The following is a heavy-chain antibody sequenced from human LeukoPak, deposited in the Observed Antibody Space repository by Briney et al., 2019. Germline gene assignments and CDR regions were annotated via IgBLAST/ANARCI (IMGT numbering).Heavy chain of an antibody. CDR3: AKDRGYSYGYFDY. Sequence: PGGSLRLSCAASGFTFNYFSVNWVRQAPGNGLEWVALISYDGSNKYYTDSVKGRFTISRDNSKNTLYLQMDSLRAEDTAVYYCAKDRGYSYGYFDYWGQGTLVTVSS. V-gene: IGHV3-30*18. D-gene: IGHD5-18*01. J-gene: IGHJ4*02. CDR1: GFTFNYFS. CDR2: ISYDGSNK.